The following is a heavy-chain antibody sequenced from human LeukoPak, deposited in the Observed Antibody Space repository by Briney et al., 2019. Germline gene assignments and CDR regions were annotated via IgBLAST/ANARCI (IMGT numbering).Heavy chain of an antibody. D-gene: IGHD2-15*01. J-gene: IGHJ4*02. CDR2: ISGSGGST. Sequence: GGSLRLSCAASGFTFSIYVMSWVRQAPGRGLEWVSGISGSGGSTYYVDSVKGRFTISRDNSKNTLYLQMNSLRADDTAVYYCAKEVDSANYWGQGTLVTVSS. CDR1: GFTFSIYV. CDR3: AKEVDSANY. V-gene: IGHV3-23*01.